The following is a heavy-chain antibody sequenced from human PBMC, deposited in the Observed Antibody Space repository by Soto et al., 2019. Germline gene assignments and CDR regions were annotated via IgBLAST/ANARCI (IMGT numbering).Heavy chain of an antibody. Sequence: ASVKVSCKASGGTFSSYAISWVRQAPGQGLEWMGGIIPILGIANYAQKFQGRVTITADKSTSTACMELSSLRSEDTAVYYCASNYYDSSGYYFPYYFDYWGQGTLVTVSS. CDR1: GGTFSSYA. D-gene: IGHD3-22*01. CDR3: ASNYYDSSGYYFPYYFDY. V-gene: IGHV1-69*10. CDR2: IIPILGIA. J-gene: IGHJ4*02.